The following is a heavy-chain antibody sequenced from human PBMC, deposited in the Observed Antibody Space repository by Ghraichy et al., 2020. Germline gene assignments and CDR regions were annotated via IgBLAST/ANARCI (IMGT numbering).Heavy chain of an antibody. CDR2: ISYDGSNK. Sequence: GGSLRLSCAASGFTFSSYAMHWVRQAPGKGLEWVAVISYDGSNKYYADSVKGRFTISRDNSKNTLYLQMNSLRAEDTAVYYCARDPLEYSGYDTNWFDPWGQGTLVTVSS. D-gene: IGHD5-12*01. J-gene: IGHJ5*02. V-gene: IGHV3-30*01. CDR3: ARDPLEYSGYDTNWFDP. CDR1: GFTFSSYA.